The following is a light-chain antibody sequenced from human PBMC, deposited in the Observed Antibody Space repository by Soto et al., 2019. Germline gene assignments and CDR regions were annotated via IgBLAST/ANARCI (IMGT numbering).Light chain of an antibody. CDR3: SSYTTSSTLLDV. CDR1: SSDVGGYNS. Sequence: QSALTQPASVSGSPGQSITISCTGTSSDVGGYNSVSWYQQHPGKAPKLMIYEVSNRPSGVSNRFSGSKSGNTASLTISGLQAEDEADYYGSSYTTSSTLLDVFGTGTKLTVL. J-gene: IGLJ1*01. V-gene: IGLV2-14*01. CDR2: EVS.